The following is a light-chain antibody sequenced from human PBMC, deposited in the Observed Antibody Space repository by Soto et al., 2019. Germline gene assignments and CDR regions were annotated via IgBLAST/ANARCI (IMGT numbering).Light chain of an antibody. J-gene: IGKJ1*01. CDR1: QNLLHIDGYNY. Sequence: VMTQSPLSLPVTPGEPASISCRSSQNLLHIDGYNYLDWYLQKPGQSPQLLIYLGSYRASGVPDRFSGSGSGTDFTLRISRVEAEDVGVYYCMQGLQTRTFGQGTKVEIK. CDR3: MQGLQTRT. V-gene: IGKV2-28*01. CDR2: LGS.